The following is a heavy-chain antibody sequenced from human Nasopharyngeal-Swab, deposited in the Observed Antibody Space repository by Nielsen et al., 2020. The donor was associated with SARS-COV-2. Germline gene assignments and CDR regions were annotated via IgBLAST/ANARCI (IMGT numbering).Heavy chain of an antibody. D-gene: IGHD3-3*01. CDR2: IRSIMGTI. Sequence: GGSLRPSCAPSGPTPSGHAMNWVRQAPGKGLGWLASIRSIMGTIYYTDSVKGRFSISRDNAKNSLFLQMNSLRAEDTAVYYCARDQAYWSGYYIDSWGQGTLVTVSS. CDR1: GPTPSGHA. CDR3: ARDQAYWSGYYIDS. V-gene: IGHV3-48*04. J-gene: IGHJ5*01.